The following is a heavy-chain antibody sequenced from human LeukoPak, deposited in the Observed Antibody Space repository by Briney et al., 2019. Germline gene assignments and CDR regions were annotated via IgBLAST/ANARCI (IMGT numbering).Heavy chain of an antibody. Sequence: PGGSLRLSCAASGFTFSSYSMNWVRQAPGKGLEWVSYITSSSSIIYYGDSVKGRFTVSRDNAENSHYLQMNSLRAEDTAVYYRARGPRWLHAFDIWGQGTMVTVSS. CDR1: GFTFSSYS. D-gene: IGHD4-23*01. CDR3: ARGPRWLHAFDI. CDR2: ITSSSSII. V-gene: IGHV3-48*01. J-gene: IGHJ3*02.